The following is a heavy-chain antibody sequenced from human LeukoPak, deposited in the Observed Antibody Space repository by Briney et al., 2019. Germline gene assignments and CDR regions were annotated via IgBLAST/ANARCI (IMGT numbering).Heavy chain of an antibody. D-gene: IGHD5-24*01. CDR3: ARGVRGWQAGT. CDR2: IYYSGST. J-gene: IGHJ5*02. V-gene: IGHV4-31*03. Sequence: SETLSLTCTVSGGSISSGGYYWSWIRQHPGKGLEWIGYIYYSGSTYYNPSLKSRVTISVDTSKNQFSLKLSSVTAADTAAYYCARGVRGWQAGTWGQGTLVTVSS. CDR1: GGSISSGGYY.